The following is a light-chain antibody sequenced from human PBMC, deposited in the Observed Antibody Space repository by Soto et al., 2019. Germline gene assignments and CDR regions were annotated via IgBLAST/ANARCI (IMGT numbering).Light chain of an antibody. J-gene: IGKJ4*01. V-gene: IGKV3-20*01. CDR2: GAS. CDR1: QSVSSSY. Sequence: EIVLTQSPGTLSLSPGERATLSCRASQSVSSSYLAWYQQKPGQAPRHLIYGASSRATGIPDRFSGSGSGTDFPLTISRLEPEDFAVYYWHQYDSSPLTFGGGTKVEIK. CDR3: HQYDSSPLT.